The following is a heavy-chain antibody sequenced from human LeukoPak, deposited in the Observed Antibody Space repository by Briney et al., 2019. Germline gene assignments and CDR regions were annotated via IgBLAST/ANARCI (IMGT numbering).Heavy chain of an antibody. V-gene: IGHV4-39*01. CDR2: IYYSGST. J-gene: IGHJ4*01. CDR1: GGSISSSSYY. Sequence: SETLSLTCTVSGGSISSSSYYWGWIRQPPGKGLEWIGSIYYSGSTYHNPSLKSRVTISVDTSKNQFSLKLSSVTAADTAVYYCARVHSALAAAALDYWGQGTLVTVSS. CDR3: ARVHSALAAAALDY. D-gene: IGHD6-13*01.